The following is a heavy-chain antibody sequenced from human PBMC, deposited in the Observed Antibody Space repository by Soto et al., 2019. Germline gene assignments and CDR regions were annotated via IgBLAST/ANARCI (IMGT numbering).Heavy chain of an antibody. J-gene: IGHJ5*02. D-gene: IGHD3-10*01. CDR2: INHSGST. CDR1: GGSFSGYY. Sequence: SETLSLTCAVYGGSFSGYYWSWIRQPPGKGLEWIGEINHSGSTNYNPSLKSRVTRSVDTSKNQFSLKLSSVTAADTAVYYCARGFRITMVRRAGWFDPWGQGTLVTVSS. V-gene: IGHV4-34*01. CDR3: ARGFRITMVRRAGWFDP.